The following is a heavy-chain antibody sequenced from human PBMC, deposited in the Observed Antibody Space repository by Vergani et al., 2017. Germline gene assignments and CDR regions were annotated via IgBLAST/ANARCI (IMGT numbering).Heavy chain of an antibody. V-gene: IGHV3-23*01. CDR1: GFTFSSYA. D-gene: IGHD2-8*01. Sequence: EVQLLESGGGLVQPGGSLRLSCAASGFTFSSYAMSWVRQVPGKGLEWVSGISGSGGNTYYANSVKGRFTISRDNSKNTLYLQMNSLRADDTAVYYCARSGYCAHGVCYMTYYYYMDVWGKGTAVTVSS. J-gene: IGHJ6*03. CDR3: ARSGYCAHGVCYMTYYYYMDV. CDR2: ISGSGGNT.